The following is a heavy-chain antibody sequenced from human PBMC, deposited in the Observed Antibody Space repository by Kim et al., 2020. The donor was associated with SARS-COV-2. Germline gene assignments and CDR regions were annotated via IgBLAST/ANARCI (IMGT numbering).Heavy chain of an antibody. J-gene: IGHJ4*02. Sequence: SVKSRLPIPRDNSKHTLYLKMNSLETDDTAVYYCAKHPGAAFGVWYAFDIWGQGTLVTVSS. D-gene: IGHD3-16*01. CDR3: AKHPGAAFGVWYAFDI. V-gene: IGHV3-23*01.